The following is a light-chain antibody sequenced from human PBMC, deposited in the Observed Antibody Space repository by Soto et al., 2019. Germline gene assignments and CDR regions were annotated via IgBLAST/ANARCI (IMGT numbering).Light chain of an antibody. Sequence: DIQMNQSPSSLSASVGDRVTLTCRASQSISSFLNWYQQKPGKAPKVLIYSASSLQTGVPSRFSGSGSGTDFTLTISSLQPEDSATYYCQQSHSAWTFGQGTKVEI. CDR3: QQSHSAWT. J-gene: IGKJ1*01. CDR1: QSISSF. CDR2: SAS. V-gene: IGKV1-39*01.